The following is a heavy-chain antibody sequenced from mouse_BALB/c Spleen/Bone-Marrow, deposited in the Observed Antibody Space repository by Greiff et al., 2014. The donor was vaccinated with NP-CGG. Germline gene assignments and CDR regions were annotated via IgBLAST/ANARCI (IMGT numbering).Heavy chain of an antibody. D-gene: IGHD2-4*01. V-gene: IGHV1-54*01. CDR3: ARAITDAMDY. J-gene: IGHJ4*01. CDR2: INSGSGGT. CDR1: GYAFTNYL. Sequence: VQLQQSGAELVRPGTSVKVSCKGSGYAFTNYLIEWVKQRPGQGLEWIGVINSGSGGTKYNEKFKGKATPTADKSSSTAYMQLSSLTSDASAVYFCARAITDAMDYWGQGTSVTVSS.